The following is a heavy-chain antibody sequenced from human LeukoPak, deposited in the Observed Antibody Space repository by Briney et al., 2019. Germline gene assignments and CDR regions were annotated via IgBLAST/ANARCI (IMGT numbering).Heavy chain of an antibody. CDR1: GVSISSGGYY. J-gene: IGHJ4*02. CDR2: IYYSGST. D-gene: IGHD3-22*01. V-gene: IGHV4-31*03. Sequence: PSETLSLTCTVSGVSISSGGYYWSWIRQHPGKGLEWIGYIYYSGSTYYNPSLKSRVTISVDTSKNQFSLKPSSVTAADTAVYYCARLHYYDSSGYSRFDYWGQGTLVTVSS. CDR3: ARLHYYDSSGYSRFDY.